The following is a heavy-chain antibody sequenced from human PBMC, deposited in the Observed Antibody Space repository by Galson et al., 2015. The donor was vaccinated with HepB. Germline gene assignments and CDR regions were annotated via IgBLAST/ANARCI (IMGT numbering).Heavy chain of an antibody. CDR2: IWYDGTNK. CDR3: VKDGGYCSSTSCHIYFYGLDV. V-gene: IGHV3-33*06. J-gene: IGHJ6*02. Sequence: SLRLSCAASGFTFSSHGMHWVRQAPGKGLEWVAVIWYDGTNKNYADSVKGRFIISRDNSKNTLYLQMNSLRADDTAVYYCVKDGGYCSSTSCHIYFYGLDVWGQGTTVTASS. D-gene: IGHD2-2*01. CDR1: GFTFSSHG.